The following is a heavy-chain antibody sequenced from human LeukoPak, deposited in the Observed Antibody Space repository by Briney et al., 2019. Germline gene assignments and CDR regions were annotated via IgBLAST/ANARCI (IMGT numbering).Heavy chain of an antibody. D-gene: IGHD3-3*01. CDR3: AGTYYDFWSGYQDY. CDR1: GGSISSNYW. Sequence: SGTLSLTCAVSGGSISSNYWWNWVRPPPGKGLEWIGEIYHRGSTNYNPSLESRVTISVDKSKNQFSLKLSSVTAADTAVYYCAGTYYDFWSGYQDYWGQGTLVTVSS. J-gene: IGHJ4*02. CDR2: IYHRGST. V-gene: IGHV4-4*02.